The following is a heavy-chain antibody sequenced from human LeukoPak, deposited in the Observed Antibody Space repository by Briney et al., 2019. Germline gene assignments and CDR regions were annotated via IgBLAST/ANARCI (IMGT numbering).Heavy chain of an antibody. D-gene: IGHD5-18*01. Sequence: GGSLRLSCAASGFTFSSYAMHWVRQAPGKGLEYVSAISSNGGSTYYANSVKGRFTISRDNSKNTLYLQMGSLRAEDMAVYYCARVSHTAMFYYFDYWGQGTLVTVSS. V-gene: IGHV3-64*01. CDR3: ARVSHTAMFYYFDY. CDR2: ISSNGGST. J-gene: IGHJ4*02. CDR1: GFTFSSYA.